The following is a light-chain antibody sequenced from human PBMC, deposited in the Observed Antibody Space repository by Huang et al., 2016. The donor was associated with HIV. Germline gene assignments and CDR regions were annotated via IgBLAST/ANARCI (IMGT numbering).Light chain of an antibody. Sequence: DIVMTQSPDSLDVYPGERADINCKSIQTVLFSLNKKKYLAWFQQKPGRPHKLLIYWATTRESGVPYRFSGSGSGTDFTLTINNLQAEDVAVYFCLQYYSVPQTFGHGTKVEIK. J-gene: IGKJ1*01. V-gene: IGKV4-1*01. CDR1: QTVLFSLNKKKY. CDR2: WAT. CDR3: LQYYSVPQT.